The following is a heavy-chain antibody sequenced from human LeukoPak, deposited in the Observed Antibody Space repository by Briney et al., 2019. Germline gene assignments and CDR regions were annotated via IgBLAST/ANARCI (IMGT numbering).Heavy chain of an antibody. Sequence: SETLSLTCTVSGGSISSGGYYWSWNRQHPGKGLEWIGYIYYSGSTYYNPSLKSRVTISVDTSRNQFSLKLSSVTAADTAVYYCARENRGDYFDYWGQGTLVTVSS. D-gene: IGHD2/OR15-2a*01. J-gene: IGHJ4*02. CDR3: ARENRGDYFDY. CDR2: IYYSGST. V-gene: IGHV4-31*03. CDR1: GGSISSGGYY.